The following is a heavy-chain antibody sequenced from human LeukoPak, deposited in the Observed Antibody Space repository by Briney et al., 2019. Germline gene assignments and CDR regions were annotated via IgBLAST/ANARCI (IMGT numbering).Heavy chain of an antibody. CDR3: VREGPRGLAFDI. Sequence: GGSLRLSCAASGFTFRSHDMSWVRQAPGKGLEWVSGISASGGSTFYADSVKGRFTISRDNSKNTLYLQMNGLRVEDTAVYYCVREGPRGLAFDIWGQGTMITVSS. D-gene: IGHD3/OR15-3a*01. CDR2: ISASGGST. CDR1: GFTFRSHD. J-gene: IGHJ3*02. V-gene: IGHV3-23*01.